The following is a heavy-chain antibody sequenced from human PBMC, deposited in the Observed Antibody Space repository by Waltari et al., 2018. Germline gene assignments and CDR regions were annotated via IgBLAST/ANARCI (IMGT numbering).Heavy chain of an antibody. D-gene: IGHD2-15*01. CDR2: SSPSGGVI. V-gene: IGHV3-11*01. CDR3: ARVGSVAAVTNWFDP. CDR1: GFSFSDFY. Sequence: QVQLVESGGGLVKPGGSLRLSCVVSGFSFSDFYMSWLRQVPGKGLELISASSPSGGVIYSADPVRGRSTISRDNAKETLYLQLVSLRAEDTAVYHCARVGSVAAVTNWFDPWGQGTLVTVSS. J-gene: IGHJ5*02.